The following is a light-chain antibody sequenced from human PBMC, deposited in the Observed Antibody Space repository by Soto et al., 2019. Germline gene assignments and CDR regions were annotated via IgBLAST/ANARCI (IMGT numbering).Light chain of an antibody. CDR1: QTINNW. Sequence: DVQMTQSPSTLSASVGDRVTITCRASQTINNWLSWYQQRPGKAPQLLISDASRLRSGVPSRFSGSGSGTEFTLTISSLQPDDSATYYCQQYKSYSPRTFGQGTKVDIK. J-gene: IGKJ1*01. V-gene: IGKV1-5*01. CDR2: DAS. CDR3: QQYKSYSPRT.